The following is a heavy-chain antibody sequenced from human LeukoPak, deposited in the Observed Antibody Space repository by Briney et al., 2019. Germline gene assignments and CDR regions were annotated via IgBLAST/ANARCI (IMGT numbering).Heavy chain of an antibody. CDR2: IYHSGST. V-gene: IGHV4-38-2*02. Sequence: SETLSLTCTVSGYSISSGYYWGWIRQPPGQGLEWIGSIYHSGSTYYNPSLKSRVTISVDTSKNQFSLKLSSVTAADTAVYYCARDGVAAAGSPHFDYWGQGTLVTVSS. CDR1: GYSISSGYY. D-gene: IGHD6-13*01. J-gene: IGHJ4*02. CDR3: ARDGVAAAGSPHFDY.